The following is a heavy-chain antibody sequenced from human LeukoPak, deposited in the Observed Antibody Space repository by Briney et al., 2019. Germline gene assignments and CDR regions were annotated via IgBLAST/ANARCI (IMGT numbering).Heavy chain of an antibody. CDR3: AGGSSWYLDY. J-gene: IGHJ4*02. D-gene: IGHD6-13*01. CDR1: GFTFITYP. CDR2: ITSNGVGT. V-gene: IGHV3-64*01. Sequence: PGGSLRLSCAAPGFTFITYPMHWVRQAPGEGLEYVSSITSNGVGTYYANSVKGRFTISRDNSKNTLYLEMGSLRAEDMAVYCCAGGSSWYLDYWGQGTLVTVSS.